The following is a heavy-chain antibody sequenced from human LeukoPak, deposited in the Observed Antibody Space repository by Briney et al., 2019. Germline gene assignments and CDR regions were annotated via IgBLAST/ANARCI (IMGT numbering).Heavy chain of an antibody. CDR2: IYYSGTT. V-gene: IGHV4-59*01. Sequence: SETLSLTCTVSGGSISSSYWTWIRQPPGRGLEWIGYIYYSGTTNYNPSLKSRVTISVDTSKNQFSLKLSSVTAADTAVYYCARAEDYYDSSGPLPLDYWGQGTLVTVSS. J-gene: IGHJ4*02. D-gene: IGHD3-22*01. CDR1: GGSISSSY. CDR3: ARAEDYYDSSGPLPLDY.